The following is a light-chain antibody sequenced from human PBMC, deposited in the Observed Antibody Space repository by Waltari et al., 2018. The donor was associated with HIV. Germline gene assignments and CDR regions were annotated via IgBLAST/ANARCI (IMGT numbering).Light chain of an antibody. CDR1: GGTIGNHF. V-gene: IGLV6-57*01. Sequence: KFILTQPHSVSESPGKTVTISCTRSGGTIGNHFVQWYQQRPGSSPVNVIYADKERPSGVPSRFSGSVDYSSNSASLTISELKTEDEADYYCQCYDRDNVVFGGGTKLTV. CDR3: QCYDRDNVV. CDR2: ADK. J-gene: IGLJ3*02.